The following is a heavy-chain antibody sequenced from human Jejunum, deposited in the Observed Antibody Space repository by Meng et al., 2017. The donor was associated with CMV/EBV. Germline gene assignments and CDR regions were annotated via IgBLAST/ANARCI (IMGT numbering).Heavy chain of an antibody. V-gene: IGHV3-21*01. CDR2: ISSSSSYI. D-gene: IGHD3-3*01. Sequence: SGFTFSIYSLHWVRQAPGKGLEWVSSISSSSSYIYYADSVKGRFTISRDNAKNSLYLQMNSLRAEDTAVYYCARAGGIYDSPDVWGQGTTVTVSS. CDR1: GFTFSIYS. J-gene: IGHJ6*02. CDR3: ARAGGIYDSPDV.